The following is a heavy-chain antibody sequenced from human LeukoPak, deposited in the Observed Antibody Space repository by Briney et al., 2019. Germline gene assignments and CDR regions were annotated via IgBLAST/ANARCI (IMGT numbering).Heavy chain of an antibody. CDR1: GGSISSTRYY. D-gene: IGHD3-10*01. CDR2: IYYSGST. Sequence: PSETLSLTCTVSGGSISSTRYYWGWIRQPPGKGLEWIGSIYYSGSTYYNPSLKSRVTISVDTSKNQSSLKLSSVTAADTAVYYCARLRYYYGSGSFDYWGQGTLVTVSS. J-gene: IGHJ4*02. V-gene: IGHV4-39*01. CDR3: ARLRYYYGSGSFDY.